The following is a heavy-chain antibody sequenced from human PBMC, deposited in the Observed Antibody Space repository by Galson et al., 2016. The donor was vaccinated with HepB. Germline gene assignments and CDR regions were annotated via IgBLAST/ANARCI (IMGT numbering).Heavy chain of an antibody. Sequence: SLRLSCAASGFTFSSYGMHWVRQAPGKGLEWVAVIWYDGGNKYYADSVKGRFTISRDNSKNTLYLQMDSLRAEDTAGYYCARGGVVGASKSHYYYGMDVWGQGTTVTVSS. CDR2: IWYDGGNK. D-gene: IGHD2-15*01. CDR3: ARGGVVGASKSHYYYGMDV. J-gene: IGHJ6*02. CDR1: GFTFSSYG. V-gene: IGHV3-33*01.